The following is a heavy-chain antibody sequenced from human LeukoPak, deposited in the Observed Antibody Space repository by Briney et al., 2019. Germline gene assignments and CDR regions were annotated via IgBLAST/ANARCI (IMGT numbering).Heavy chain of an antibody. Sequence: TSETLSLTCTVPGGSISSYYWSWIRQPPGKRLEWIGYIYYSGSTNYNPSLKSRVTISVDTSKNQFSLKLSSVTAADTAVYYCARQAPPGAAAGKAFQHWGQGTLVTVSS. CDR1: GGSISSYY. CDR2: IYYSGST. V-gene: IGHV4-59*08. CDR3: ARQAPPGAAAGKAFQH. D-gene: IGHD6-13*01. J-gene: IGHJ1*01.